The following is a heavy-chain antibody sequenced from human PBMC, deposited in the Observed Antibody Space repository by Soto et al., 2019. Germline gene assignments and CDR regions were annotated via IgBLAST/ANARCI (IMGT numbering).Heavy chain of an antibody. CDR1: GFAFSDFP. CDR2: IGVNGGDI. J-gene: IGHJ4*02. D-gene: IGHD3-10*01. CDR3: ASLGGSSTYYNGY. V-gene: IGHV3-23*01. Sequence: DVQLLESGGGLVQPGGSLRLSCAASGFAFSDFPMSWARQAPGKGLEWASSIGVNGGDIHYADAVQGRFTVSRDDSKNTFYLQMDSLGAEDTATYYCASLGGSSTYYNGYWGRGTLVTVSS.